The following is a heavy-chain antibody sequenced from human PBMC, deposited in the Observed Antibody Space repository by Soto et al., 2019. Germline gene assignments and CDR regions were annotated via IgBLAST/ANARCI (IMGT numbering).Heavy chain of an antibody. CDR1: GGSISSGGYY. Sequence: QVQLQESGPGLVKPSQTLSLTCTVSGGSISSGGYYWSWIRQHPGKGLEWIGYIYYSGSTYYNPSLKSRVTISVDTSKNQFSLKLSSVTAADTAVYYCARVGGGYYDYIWGSRWYFDYWGQGTLVTVSS. CDR2: IYYSGST. J-gene: IGHJ4*02. V-gene: IGHV4-31*03. CDR3: ARVGGGYYDYIWGSRWYFDY. D-gene: IGHD3-16*01.